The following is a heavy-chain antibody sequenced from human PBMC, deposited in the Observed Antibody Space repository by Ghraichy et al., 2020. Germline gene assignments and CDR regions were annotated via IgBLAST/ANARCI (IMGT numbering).Heavy chain of an antibody. CDR2: INPNSGGT. CDR1: GYTFTGYY. V-gene: IGHV1-2*04. J-gene: IGHJ6*02. Sequence: ASVKVSCKASGYTFTGYYMHWVRQAPGQGLEWMGWINPNSGGTNYAQKFQGWVTMTRDTSISTAYMELSRLRSDDTAVYYCARDQAVAHNYYYYGMDVWGQGTTVTVSS. D-gene: IGHD6-19*01. CDR3: ARDQAVAHNYYYYGMDV.